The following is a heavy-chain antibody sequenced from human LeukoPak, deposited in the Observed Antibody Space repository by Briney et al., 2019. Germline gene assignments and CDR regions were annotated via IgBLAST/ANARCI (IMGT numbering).Heavy chain of an antibody. V-gene: IGHV1-8*01. CDR2: MNPNSGNT. CDR1: GYTFTSYD. CDR3: ARGTTVTHYYYYGMDV. D-gene: IGHD4-17*01. J-gene: IGHJ6*02. Sequence: ASVKVSCKASGYTFTSYDINWVRQATGQGLEWMGWMNPNSGNTGNAQKFQGRVTMTRNTSISTAYMELSSLRSEDTAVYYCARGTTVTHYYYYGMDVWGQGTTVTVSS.